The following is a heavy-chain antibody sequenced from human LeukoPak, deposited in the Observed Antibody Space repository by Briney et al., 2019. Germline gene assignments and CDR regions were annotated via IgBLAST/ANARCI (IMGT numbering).Heavy chain of an antibody. J-gene: IGHJ5*02. V-gene: IGHV4-34*01. CDR1: GGSFSGYY. CDR2: INHSGST. CDR3: ARWSGNNWFDP. D-gene: IGHD3-3*01. Sequence: SETLSLTCAVYGGSFSGYYWSWIRQPPGKGLEWIGEINHSGSTNYNLSLKSRVTISVDTSKNQFSLKMSSVTAADTAVYYCARWSGNNWFDPWGQGTLVIVSS.